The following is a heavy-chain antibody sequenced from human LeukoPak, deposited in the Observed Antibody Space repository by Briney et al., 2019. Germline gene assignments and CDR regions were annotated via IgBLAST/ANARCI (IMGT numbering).Heavy chain of an antibody. D-gene: IGHD5-18*01. CDR3: ARARRGYSYGVFRLYYMDV. V-gene: IGHV4-59*01. CDR1: GGSISSYY. Sequence: SETLSLTPALSGGSISSYYWSWIRQPPGEGVEWIGYIYYRGSTNYNPSHMSQFTISLDTSKNQFSLKLSSLTAADVPAYSCARARRGYSYGVFRLYYMDVWGKGTTVTVSS. J-gene: IGHJ6*03. CDR2: IYYRGST.